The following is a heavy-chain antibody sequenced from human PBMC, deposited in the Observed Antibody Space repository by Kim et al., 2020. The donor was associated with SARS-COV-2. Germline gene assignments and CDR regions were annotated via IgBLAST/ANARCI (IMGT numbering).Heavy chain of an antibody. CDR2: ISAYNGNT. CDR3: SRDPGWSHYYYYGMDV. J-gene: IGHJ6*02. D-gene: IGHD6-19*01. CDR1: GYTFTSYG. V-gene: IGHV1-18*04. Sequence: ASVKVSCKASGYTFTSYGISWVRQAPGQGLEWMGWISAYNGNTNYAQKLQGRVTMTTDTSTSTAYMELRSLRSDDTAVYYCSRDPGWSHYYYYGMDVWGQGTTVTVSS.